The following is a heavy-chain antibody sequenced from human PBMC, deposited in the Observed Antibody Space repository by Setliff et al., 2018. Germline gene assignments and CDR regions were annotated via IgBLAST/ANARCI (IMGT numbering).Heavy chain of an antibody. D-gene: IGHD1-1*01. CDR3: ARFCGTSNCQRAPLFDY. J-gene: IGHJ4*02. CDR2: FSYGVST. V-gene: IGHV4-59*08. Sequence: PSETLSLTCTVSGDSLSSSYWSWIRQPPGKGLEWIGRFSYGVSTIYNPSLKSRIAISADTSRDRFSLRLTSVTAADTAIYYCARFCGTSNCQRAPLFDYWGRGILVTVSS. CDR1: GDSLSSSY.